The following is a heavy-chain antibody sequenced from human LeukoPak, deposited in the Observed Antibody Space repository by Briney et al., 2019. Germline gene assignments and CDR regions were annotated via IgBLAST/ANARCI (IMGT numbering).Heavy chain of an antibody. CDR3: ARDGNSDFDY. D-gene: IGHD4-23*01. CDR1: GGSISGYY. Sequence: PSETPSLTCTVSGGSISGYYWSWTRQPAGKGLEWIGRIYSSGSINYNPSLKSRVTMSVDKSKSQFSLKLSSVTAADTAVYYCARDGNSDFDYWGQGTLVTVSS. V-gene: IGHV4-4*07. CDR2: IYSSGSI. J-gene: IGHJ4*02.